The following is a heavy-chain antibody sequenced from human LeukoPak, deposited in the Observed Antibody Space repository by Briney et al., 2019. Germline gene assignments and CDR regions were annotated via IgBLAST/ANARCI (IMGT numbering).Heavy chain of an antibody. CDR2: INPQGDIT. V-gene: IGHV1-46*01. Sequence: ASVEVSCKTSGYTFTKYLIHWVRQAPGQGLEWMGTINPQGDITNYAQRFQGRITLTEDTSTSTVYMELSSLTSEDTAVYYCARPSYCVADNCGYWLDPWGPGTLVTVSS. CDR3: ARPSYCVADNCGYWLDP. D-gene: IGHD2-21*01. CDR1: GYTFTKYL. J-gene: IGHJ5*02.